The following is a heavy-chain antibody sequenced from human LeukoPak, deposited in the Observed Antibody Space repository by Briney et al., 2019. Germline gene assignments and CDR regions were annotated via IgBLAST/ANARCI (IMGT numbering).Heavy chain of an antibody. D-gene: IGHD6-13*01. CDR3: AKEGHSSSWYLVASEYFQH. J-gene: IGHJ1*01. V-gene: IGHV3-23*01. CDR1: GFTFSSYA. Sequence: PGGSQRLSCAASGFTFSSYAMSWVRQAPGKGLEWVSAISGSGGSTYYADSVKGRFTISRDNSKNTLYLQMNSLRAEDTAVYYCAKEGHSSSWYLVASEYFQHWGQGTLVTVSS. CDR2: ISGSGGST.